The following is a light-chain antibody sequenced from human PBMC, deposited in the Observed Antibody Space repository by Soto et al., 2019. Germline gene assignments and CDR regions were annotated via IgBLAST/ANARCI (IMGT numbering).Light chain of an antibody. CDR2: SNN. CDR3: AAWDDSLNGYV. CDR1: SSNIGSNT. J-gene: IGLJ1*01. Sequence: QSALTQPPSASGTPGQRVTISCSGSSSNIGSNTVNWYQQLPGTAPKLLIYSNNQRPSGVPDGFSGSKSGTSASLAISGLQSEDEADYYCAAWDDSLNGYVFGTGTKVTVL. V-gene: IGLV1-44*01.